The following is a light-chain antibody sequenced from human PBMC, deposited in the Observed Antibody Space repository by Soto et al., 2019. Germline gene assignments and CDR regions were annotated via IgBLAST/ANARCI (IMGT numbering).Light chain of an antibody. J-gene: IGKJ4*01. CDR3: QQFDSNPLT. Sequence: AIQVTQSPSSLSASVGDRVTITCRASQGISSALVWYQQKPGKAPKLLIYDASTLESWVPSRFSGSGYGTDFSLTISSLQPEDFAVYYCQQFDSNPLTFGGGTKVEIK. V-gene: IGKV1-13*02. CDR1: QGISSA. CDR2: DAS.